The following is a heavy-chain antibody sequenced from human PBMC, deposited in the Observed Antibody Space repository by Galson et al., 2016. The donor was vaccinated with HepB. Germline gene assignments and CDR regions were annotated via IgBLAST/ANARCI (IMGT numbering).Heavy chain of an antibody. V-gene: IGHV4-39*07. CDR2: IFHSGTT. CDR3: ARDPRIELVPNS. D-gene: IGHD3-3*02. Sequence: SETLSLTCNVSGGFINSSRYYWGWIRQPPGKGLEWIGSIFHSGTTYYSPSLRGRVTMSLDRSKNQFSLNLISVTAADTAIYFCARDPRIELVPNSWGQGTLVTVSS. J-gene: IGHJ4*02. CDR1: GGFINSSRYY.